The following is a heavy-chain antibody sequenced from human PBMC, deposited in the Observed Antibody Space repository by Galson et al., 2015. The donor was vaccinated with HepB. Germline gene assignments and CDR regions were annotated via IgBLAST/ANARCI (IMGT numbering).Heavy chain of an antibody. CDR2: ISAYNGNT. Sequence: SVKVSCKASGGTFSSYGISWVRQAPGQGLEWMGWISAYNGNTNYAQKLQGRVTMTEDTSTDTAYMELSSLRSEDTAVYYCATGVVHEYCGGDCSHTPFDYWGQGTLVTVSS. CDR1: GGTFSSYG. CDR3: ATGVVHEYCGGDCSHTPFDY. D-gene: IGHD2-21*02. J-gene: IGHJ4*02. V-gene: IGHV1-18*01.